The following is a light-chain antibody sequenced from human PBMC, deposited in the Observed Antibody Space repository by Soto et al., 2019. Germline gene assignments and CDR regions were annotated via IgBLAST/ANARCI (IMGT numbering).Light chain of an antibody. CDR2: DAY. CDR3: LQHKDYPIT. V-gene: IGKV1-5*01. J-gene: IGKJ5*01. Sequence: DIQMTQSPSSLSASVGDRVTITCRASESIRTWLAWYQHKPGKAHKFLIYDAYSLESGVQSRFSGRGSGTECTLTIKSLQPEEVATYYCLQHKDYPITVGQGPRLENK. CDR1: ESIRTW.